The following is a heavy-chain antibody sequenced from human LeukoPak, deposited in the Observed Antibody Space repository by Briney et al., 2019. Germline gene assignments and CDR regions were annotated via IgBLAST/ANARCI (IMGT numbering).Heavy chain of an antibody. CDR2: INHRGST. D-gene: IGHD6-19*01. CDR1: GGSFSGYH. Sequence: KPSETLSLTCGVYGGSFSGYHWNWIRQPPGEGLEWIGEINHRGSTNYNPSLKSRVTISVDTSKKQFSLRLSSVTAADTAVYFCARGVRIAVADPHLDYWGQGTLVTVSS. CDR3: ARGVRIAVADPHLDY. J-gene: IGHJ4*02. V-gene: IGHV4-34*01.